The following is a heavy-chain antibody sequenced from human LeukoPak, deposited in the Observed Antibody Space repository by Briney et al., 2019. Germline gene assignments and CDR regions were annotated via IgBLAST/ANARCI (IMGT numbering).Heavy chain of an antibody. CDR2: IYYSGST. Sequence: PSEALSLTCTVSGGSISSSSYYWGWIRQPPGKGLEWIGSIYYSGSTCYNPSLKSRVTISVDTSKNQFSLKLSSVTAADTAVYYCARDLIYDSSGYYPLAFDIWGQGTMVTVSS. CDR1: GGSISSSSYY. CDR3: ARDLIYDSSGYYPLAFDI. J-gene: IGHJ3*02. D-gene: IGHD3-22*01. V-gene: IGHV4-39*07.